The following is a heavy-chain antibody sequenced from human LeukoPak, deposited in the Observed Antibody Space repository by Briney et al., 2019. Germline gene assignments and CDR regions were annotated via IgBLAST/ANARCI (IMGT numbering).Heavy chain of an antibody. V-gene: IGHV4-59*12. CDR2: IYYSGST. D-gene: IGHD3-10*01. CDR3: ARDPGYYGSGTRGAFDY. Sequence: SETLSLTCTVSGGSISSYYWIWMRQPPGEGLEGIGYIYYSGSTNYHPSLKSRVTMSVDTSKNQFSLKLNSVTAADTAVYYCARDPGYYGSGTRGAFDYWGQGTLVTVSS. J-gene: IGHJ4*02. CDR1: GGSISSYY.